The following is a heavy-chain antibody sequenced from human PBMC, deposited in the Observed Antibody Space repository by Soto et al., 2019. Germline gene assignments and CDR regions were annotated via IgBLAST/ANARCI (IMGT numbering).Heavy chain of an antibody. CDR3: ARLYMALDY. CDR1: GDSINSSDYH. CDR2: VYYLGGT. V-gene: IGHV4-39*01. Sequence: QVQLQESGPGLVKPSETLSLICTVSGDSINSSDYHWGWIRQPPGKGLEWIGSVYYLGGTHSNPSLNSRVTISVDPPGSQFTLKLRSVTAADTAVYYCARLYMALDYWGQGSLVTVSS. J-gene: IGHJ4*02. D-gene: IGHD3-10*01.